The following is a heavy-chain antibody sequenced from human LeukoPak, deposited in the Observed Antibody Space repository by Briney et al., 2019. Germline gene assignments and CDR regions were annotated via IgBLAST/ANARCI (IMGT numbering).Heavy chain of an antibody. V-gene: IGHV3-33*01. CDR2: VWYNGPRE. J-gene: IGHJ5*02. Sequence: RSGRSLRPACAAAGFIFSRYCMHWARQAPGTGREWVAVVWYNGPREYYIDSVKGRFTISRDNSKNTLYLQMNSLRAEDTAVYSCARGVAENGNPNYFDPWGRGTLVTVSS. CDR1: GFIFSRYC. CDR3: ARGVAENGNPNYFDP. D-gene: IGHD6-13*01.